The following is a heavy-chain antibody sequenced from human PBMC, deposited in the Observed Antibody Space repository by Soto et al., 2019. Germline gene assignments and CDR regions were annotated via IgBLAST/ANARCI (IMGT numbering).Heavy chain of an antibody. V-gene: IGHV3-23*01. CDR3: AKGRDFWSGYLLAEPLFDP. D-gene: IGHD3-3*01. CDR2: ISGSGGST. Sequence: GGSLRLSCAASGFTFSSYAMSWVRQAPGKGLEWVSAISGSGGSTYYADSVKGRFTISRDNSKNTLYLQMNSLRAEDTAVYYCAKGRDFWSGYLLAEPLFDPWGQGTLVTVSS. J-gene: IGHJ5*02. CDR1: GFTFSSYA.